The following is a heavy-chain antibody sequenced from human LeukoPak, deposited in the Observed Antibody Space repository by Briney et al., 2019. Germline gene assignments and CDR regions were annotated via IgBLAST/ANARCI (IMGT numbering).Heavy chain of an antibody. CDR1: GFTFSSYG. J-gene: IGHJ6*02. CDR3: ARDVGSSWGYYYYGMDV. CDR2: IWYDGSNK. Sequence: GRSLRLSCAASGFTFSSYGMHWVRQAPGKGLEWVAGIWYDGSNKYYADSVKGRFTISRDNSKNTLYLQMNSLRAEDTAVYYCARDVGSSWGYYYYGMDVWGQGATVTVSS. D-gene: IGHD6-13*01. V-gene: IGHV3-33*01.